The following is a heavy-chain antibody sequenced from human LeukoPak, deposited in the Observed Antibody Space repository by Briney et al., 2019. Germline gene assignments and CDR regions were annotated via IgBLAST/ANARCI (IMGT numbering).Heavy chain of an antibody. CDR3: ARDVRLRSMDV. Sequence: GGSLRLSCAASGFAFSNYWMSWVRQAPGKGLEWVANIRQDGNEKYYVDSVKGRFTISRDNAKISLYLQMNSLRAEDTAIYYCARDVRLRSMDVWGQGTTVTVSS. V-gene: IGHV3-7*03. J-gene: IGHJ6*02. CDR2: IRQDGNEK. D-gene: IGHD3-10*02. CDR1: GFAFSNYW.